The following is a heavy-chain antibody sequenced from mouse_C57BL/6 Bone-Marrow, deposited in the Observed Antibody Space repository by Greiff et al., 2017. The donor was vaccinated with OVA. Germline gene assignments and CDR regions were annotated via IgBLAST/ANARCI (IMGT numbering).Heavy chain of an antibody. CDR3: ALGSRGGFAY. D-gene: IGHD1-1*01. Sequence: QVQLQQSGAELVMPGASVKLSCKASGYTFTSYWMHWVKQRPGQGLEWIGEIDPSDSYTNYNQKFKGKSTLTVDKSSSTAYMQLSSLTSEDSAVXYSALGSRGGFAYWGQGTLVTVSA. V-gene: IGHV1-69*01. CDR2: IDPSDSYT. CDR1: GYTFTSYW. J-gene: IGHJ3*01.